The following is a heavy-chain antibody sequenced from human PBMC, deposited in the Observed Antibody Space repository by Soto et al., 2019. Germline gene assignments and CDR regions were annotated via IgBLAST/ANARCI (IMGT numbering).Heavy chain of an antibody. CDR2: ISGSGGST. CDR3: AKVRSGVDFWSGYSFDY. V-gene: IGHV3-23*01. J-gene: IGHJ4*02. CDR1: GFTFSSYA. D-gene: IGHD3-3*01. Sequence: GGSLRLSCAASGFTFSSYAMSWVRQAPGKGLEWVSAISGSGGSTYYADSVKGRFTISRDNSKNTLYLQMNSLRAEDTAVYYCAKVRSGVDFWSGYSFDYWGQGTLVTVSS.